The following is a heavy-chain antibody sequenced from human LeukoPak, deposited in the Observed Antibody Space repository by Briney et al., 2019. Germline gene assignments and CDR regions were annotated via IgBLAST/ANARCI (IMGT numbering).Heavy chain of an antibody. CDR2: TRYDGSNK. Sequence: GGSLRLSCAASGFTFSSYGMHWVRQAPGKGLEWVAFTRYDGSNKYYADSVKGRFTISRDNSKNTLYLQMNSLRAEDTAVYYCAKDRDGGSLDYWGQGTLVTVSS. CDR3: AKDRDGGSLDY. J-gene: IGHJ4*02. CDR1: GFTFSSYG. D-gene: IGHD1-26*01. V-gene: IGHV3-30*02.